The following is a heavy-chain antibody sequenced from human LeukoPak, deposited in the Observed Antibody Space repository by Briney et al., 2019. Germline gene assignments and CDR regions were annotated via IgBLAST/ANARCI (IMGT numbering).Heavy chain of an antibody. CDR1: GFTFSSYA. Sequence: PGGSLRLSCAASGFTFSSYAMSWVRQAPGKGLEWVSAISGSGGSTYYADSVKGRFTISRDNAKNSLYLQMNSLRAEDTALYYCAKDQDSSGYPRDAFDIWGQGTMVTVSS. J-gene: IGHJ3*02. CDR2: ISGSGGST. CDR3: AKDQDSSGYPRDAFDI. V-gene: IGHV3-23*01. D-gene: IGHD3-22*01.